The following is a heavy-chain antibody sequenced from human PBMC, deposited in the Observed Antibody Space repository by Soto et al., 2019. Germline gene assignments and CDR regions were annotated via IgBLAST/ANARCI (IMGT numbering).Heavy chain of an antibody. CDR3: AKDPGTMVSRNV. CDR1: GFTFSSYG. Sequence: GGSLRLSCAASGFTFSSYGMHWVRQAPGKGLEWVAVISYDGSNKYYADSVKGRFTISRDNSKNTLYLQMNSLRAEDTAVYYCAKDPGTMVSRNVWGQGTTVTVSS. V-gene: IGHV3-30*18. D-gene: IGHD3-10*01. J-gene: IGHJ6*02. CDR2: ISYDGSNK.